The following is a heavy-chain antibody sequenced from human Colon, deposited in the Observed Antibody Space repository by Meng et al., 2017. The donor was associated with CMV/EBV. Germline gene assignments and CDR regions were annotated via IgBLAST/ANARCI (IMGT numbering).Heavy chain of an antibody. CDR2: IWSDESNG. CDR3: VKDPGWNNEFWSGYLLYTFDY. CDR1: GFMFGTSG. D-gene: IGHD3-3*01. V-gene: IGHV3-33*06. J-gene: IGHJ4*02. Sequence: GESLKISCTASGFMFGTSGMHWVRQSPGRGMEWVANIWSDESNGDYAESVKGRFRISRDNSKNTLYLQMNSLRVEDMGVYYCVKDPGWNNEFWSGYLLYTFDYWGQGTLVTVSS.